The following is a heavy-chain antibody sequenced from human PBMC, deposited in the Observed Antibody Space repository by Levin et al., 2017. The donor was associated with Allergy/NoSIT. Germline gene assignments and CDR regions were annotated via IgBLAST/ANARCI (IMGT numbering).Heavy chain of an antibody. CDR2: IYHSGST. CDR3: ARGIVGATAWFDP. Sequence: SSQTLSLTCAVSGYSISSGYYWGWIRQPPGKGLEWIGSIYHSGSTYYNPSLKSRVTISVDTSKNQFSLKLSSVTAADTAVYYCARGIVGATAWFDPWGQGTLVTVSS. D-gene: IGHD1-26*01. CDR1: GYSISSGYY. J-gene: IGHJ5*02. V-gene: IGHV4-38-2*01.